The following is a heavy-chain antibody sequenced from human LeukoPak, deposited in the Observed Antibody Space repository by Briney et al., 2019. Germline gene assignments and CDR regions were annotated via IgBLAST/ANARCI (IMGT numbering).Heavy chain of an antibody. J-gene: IGHJ3*02. Sequence: SETLSLTCAVYGGSFSGYYWSWIRQPPGKGLEWIGEINHSGSTNYNPSLKSRVTISVDTPKNQFSLKLSSVTAADTAMYYCTRQQLVPGRAFDIWGQGTMVTVSS. CDR2: INHSGST. CDR1: GGSFSGYY. V-gene: IGHV4-34*01. D-gene: IGHD6-13*01. CDR3: TRQQLVPGRAFDI.